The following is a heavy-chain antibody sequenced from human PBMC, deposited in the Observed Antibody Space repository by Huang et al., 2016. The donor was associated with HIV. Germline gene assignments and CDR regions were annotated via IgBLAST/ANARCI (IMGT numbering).Heavy chain of an antibody. Sequence: EVQLVQSGAVVKKPGESLKISCTGSGYTFNGYWIGWVRQMPGKGLEWMGIIYPGDSDTTDSPSFQGQVTSSADKSSSTAYLQWSGLKASDTAMYYCARQGVGDFVVEPTGLGAFDIWGQGTMVTVSS. J-gene: IGHJ3*02. CDR1: GYTFNGYW. V-gene: IGHV5-51*01. CDR2: IYPGDSDT. CDR3: ARQGVGDFVVEPTGLGAFDI. D-gene: IGHD2-2*01.